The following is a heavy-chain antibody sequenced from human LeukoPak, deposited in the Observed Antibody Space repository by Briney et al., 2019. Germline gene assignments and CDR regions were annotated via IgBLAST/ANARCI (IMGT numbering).Heavy chain of an antibody. V-gene: IGHV3-30*04. CDR3: AKDPLNEGYYFDY. D-gene: IGHD1-1*01. J-gene: IGHJ4*02. Sequence: PGGSLRLSCAASGFTFSSYAMHWVRQAPGKGLEWVAVISYDGSNKYYADSVKGRFTISRDNSKNTLYLQMNSLRAEDTAVYYCAKDPLNEGYYFDYWGQGTLVTVSS. CDR1: GFTFSSYA. CDR2: ISYDGSNK.